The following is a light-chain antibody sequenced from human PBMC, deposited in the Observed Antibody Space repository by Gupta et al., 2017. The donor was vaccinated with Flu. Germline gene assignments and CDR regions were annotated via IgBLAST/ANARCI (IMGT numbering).Light chain of an antibody. CDR3: QSADSTAWV. CDR1: AVPNQY. Sequence: TCSGDAVPNQYIYWYQQKRGQAPVLLIYKDTERPSGIPERFSASSSGTTVTLTINGVQAEDEGDYYCQSADSTAWVFGGGTKLTVL. V-gene: IGLV3-25*03. CDR2: KDT. J-gene: IGLJ3*02.